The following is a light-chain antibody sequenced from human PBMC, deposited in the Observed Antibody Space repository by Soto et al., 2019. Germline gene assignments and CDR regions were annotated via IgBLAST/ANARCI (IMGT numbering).Light chain of an antibody. CDR1: SSDVGSYNY. Sequence: QSALTQPASVSGSPGQSITISCTGTSSDVGSYNYVSWYQHHQGKPPKVIIYEVANRPSEIYNRFSGSKSGNTAYLTISRLQAEDEADYYCSSYTTTNTVVFAGGTKLTVL. J-gene: IGLJ2*01. CDR3: SSYTTTNTVV. CDR2: EVA. V-gene: IGLV2-14*01.